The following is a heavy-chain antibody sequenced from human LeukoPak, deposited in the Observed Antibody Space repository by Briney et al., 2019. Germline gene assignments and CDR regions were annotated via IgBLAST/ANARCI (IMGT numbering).Heavy chain of an antibody. V-gene: IGHV1-18*01. D-gene: IGHD5-18*01. J-gene: IGHJ4*02. CDR2: ISTYNGNT. CDR1: GYTFTTYG. Sequence: ASVKVSCKSSGYTFTTYGITLVRQAPGQGHEWMGWISTYNGNTNYAQQLQGRVTMTTDTSTSTAYMELRSMRSDDTAMYYCARVRMDTGTYFDYWGQGTLVTVSS. CDR3: ARVRMDTGTYFDY.